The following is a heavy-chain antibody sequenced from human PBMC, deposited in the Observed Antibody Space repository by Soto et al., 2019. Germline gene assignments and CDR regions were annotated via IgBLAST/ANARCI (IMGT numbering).Heavy chain of an antibody. CDR1: GFSFRSYH. V-gene: IGHV3-30-3*02. CDR2: ISNDGSKK. D-gene: IGHD2-2*01. CDR3: AKSSLGYCSSDSCSLGMDV. J-gene: IGHJ6*02. Sequence: GGSLRLSCAASGFSFRSYHMDWVRQAPGKGLEWVAVISNDGSKKYYADSVKGRFTISRDNSKNTLYLQMNSLRAEDTAVYFCAKSSLGYCSSDSCSLGMDVWCQGTTVTVSS.